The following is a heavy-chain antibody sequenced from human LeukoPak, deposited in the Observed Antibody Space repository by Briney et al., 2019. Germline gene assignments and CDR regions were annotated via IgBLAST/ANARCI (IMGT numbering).Heavy chain of an antibody. Sequence: GGSLRLSCAASGFTFSSYEMNWVRQAPGKGLEWVSYISSSGSTIYYADSVKGRFTISRDNAKNSLYLQMNGLRAEDTAVYYCARAAGGQQLVLSNWFDPWGQGTLVTVSS. CDR1: GFTFSSYE. D-gene: IGHD6-13*01. CDR2: ISSSGSTI. J-gene: IGHJ5*02. CDR3: ARAAGGQQLVLSNWFDP. V-gene: IGHV3-48*03.